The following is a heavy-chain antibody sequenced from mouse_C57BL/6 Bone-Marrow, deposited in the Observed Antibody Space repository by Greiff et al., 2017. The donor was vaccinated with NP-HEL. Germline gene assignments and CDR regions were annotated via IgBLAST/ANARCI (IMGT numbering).Heavy chain of an antibody. CDR3: ATGITTEEAWFAY. J-gene: IGHJ3*01. CDR2: IAPEDGET. D-gene: IGHD1-1*01. V-gene: IGHV14-2*01. CDR1: GFNIKDYY. Sequence: QLQQSGAELVKPGASVKLSCTASGFNIKDYYMHWVKQRTEQGLEWIGRIAPEDGETKYAPTFQGKGTITADTSSNTAYLQLSSLTSEDTAVYYCATGITTEEAWFAYWGQGTLVTVSA.